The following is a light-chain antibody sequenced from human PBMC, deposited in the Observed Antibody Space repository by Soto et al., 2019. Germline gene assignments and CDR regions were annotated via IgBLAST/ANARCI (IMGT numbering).Light chain of an antibody. CDR1: PSVSSSY. Sequence: EIVLTQSPGTLSLSPGERATLSCRASPSVSSSYLAWYQQKPGQAPRLLIYGASSRATGIPDRFSGSGSGTDFTLTISRLEPEDCAVYYCQQYGSSQYTVGQGTKLEIK. V-gene: IGKV3-20*01. J-gene: IGKJ2*01. CDR2: GAS. CDR3: QQYGSSQYT.